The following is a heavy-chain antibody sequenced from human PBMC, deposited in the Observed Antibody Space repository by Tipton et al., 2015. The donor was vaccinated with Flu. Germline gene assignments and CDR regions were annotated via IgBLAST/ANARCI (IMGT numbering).Heavy chain of an antibody. CDR2: IYHSGCT. V-gene: IGHV4-38-2*01. CDR3: ARLVPTTVTLYYFDY. J-gene: IGHJ4*02. CDR1: GYSISLSYY. D-gene: IGHD4-17*01. Sequence: TLSLTCAVSGYSISLSYYWGWIRQPPGKGLEWIGSIYHSGCTYYNPSLKSRVTISIDTSKNQFSLKLTSVTAADTAVYYCARLVPTTVTLYYFDYWGQGTLVTVSS.